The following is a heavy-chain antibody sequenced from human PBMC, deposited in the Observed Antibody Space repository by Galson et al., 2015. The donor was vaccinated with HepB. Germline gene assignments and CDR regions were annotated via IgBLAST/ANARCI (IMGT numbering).Heavy chain of an antibody. D-gene: IGHD3-3*01. J-gene: IGHJ5*02. CDR3: ARGRFLEWPSIRDWFDP. CDR1: GGSFSGYY. Sequence: LSLTCAVYGGSFSGYYWSWIRQPPGKGLEWIGEINHSGSTNYNPSLKSRVTISVDTSKNQFSLKLSSVTAADTAVYYCARGRFLEWPSIRDWFDPWGQGTLVTVSS. CDR2: INHSGST. V-gene: IGHV4-34*01.